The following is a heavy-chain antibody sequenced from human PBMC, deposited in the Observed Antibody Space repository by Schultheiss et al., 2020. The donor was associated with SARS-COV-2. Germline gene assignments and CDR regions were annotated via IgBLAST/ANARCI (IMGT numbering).Heavy chain of an antibody. CDR2: IRGSGGST. Sequence: GGSLRLSCAASGFTFSNAWMSWVRQAPGKGLEWVSAIRGSGGSTYYADSVKGRFTISRDNSKNTLYLQMNSLRAEDTAVYYCAKQGGIVVVVAATLDYWGQGTLVTVSS. V-gene: IGHV3-23*01. D-gene: IGHD2-15*01. CDR3: AKQGGIVVVVAATLDY. CDR1: GFTFSNAW. J-gene: IGHJ4*02.